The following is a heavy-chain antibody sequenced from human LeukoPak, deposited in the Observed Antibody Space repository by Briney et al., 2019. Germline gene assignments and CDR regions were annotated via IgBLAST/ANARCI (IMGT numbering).Heavy chain of an antibody. D-gene: IGHD3-3*01. V-gene: IGHV3-74*01. CDR1: GFDFSSNW. CDR3: AKDHYWSIDY. CDR2: IKGDGIST. Sequence: GGSLRLSCAASGFDFSSNWMHWVRHAPGQGLVWVSRIKGDGISTNYADSVKGRFTISRDIAKNTLYLQMNSLRAEDTGVYYCAKDHYWSIDYWGRGTLVPSLQ. J-gene: IGHJ4*02.